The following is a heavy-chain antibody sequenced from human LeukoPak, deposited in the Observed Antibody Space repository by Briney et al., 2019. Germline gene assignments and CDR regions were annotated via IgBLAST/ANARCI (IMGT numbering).Heavy chain of an antibody. CDR1: GYTFTGYY. Sequence: ASVKVSCKASGYTFTGYYMHWVRQAPGQGLEWMGWINPNSGGTNYAQKFQGRVTMTRDTSISTAYMELSRLRSDDTAVYYCAREDYYGAGIDYWGQGTLVTVSS. CDR3: AREDYYGAGIDY. J-gene: IGHJ4*02. D-gene: IGHD3-10*01. V-gene: IGHV1-2*02. CDR2: INPNSGGT.